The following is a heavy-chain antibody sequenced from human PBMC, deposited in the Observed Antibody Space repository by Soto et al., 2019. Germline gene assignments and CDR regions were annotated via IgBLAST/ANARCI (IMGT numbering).Heavy chain of an antibody. J-gene: IGHJ6*02. Sequence: SVKVSCKASGGTFSSYAISWVRQAPGQGLEWMGGIIPIFGTANYAQKFQGRVTITADESTSTAYMELSSLRSEDTAVYYCARKMTTVTTSRFGDYYYYGMDVWGQGTTVTVSS. D-gene: IGHD4-17*01. V-gene: IGHV1-69*13. CDR1: GGTFSSYA. CDR3: ARKMTTVTTSRFGDYYYYGMDV. CDR2: IIPIFGTA.